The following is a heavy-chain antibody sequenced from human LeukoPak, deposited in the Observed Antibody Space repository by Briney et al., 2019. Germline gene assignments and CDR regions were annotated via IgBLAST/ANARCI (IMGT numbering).Heavy chain of an antibody. D-gene: IGHD4-17*01. CDR1: GFTFSGSA. V-gene: IGHV3-73*01. Sequence: GGSLRLSCAASGFTFSGSAMHWVRQASGKGLEWVGRIRSKANSYATACAASVKGRFTISRDDSKNTAYLQMNSLKTEDTAVYYCTRHYGDPYFDYWGQGTLVTVSS. CDR3: TRHYGDPYFDY. J-gene: IGHJ4*02. CDR2: IRSKANSYAT.